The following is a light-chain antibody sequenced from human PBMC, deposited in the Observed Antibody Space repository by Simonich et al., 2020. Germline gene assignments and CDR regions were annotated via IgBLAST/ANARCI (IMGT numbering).Light chain of an antibody. CDR1: SSDVGCYNY. J-gene: IGLJ2*01. V-gene: IGLV2-11*01. Sequence: QSALTQPASVSGSPGQSITISCTGTSSDVGCYNYVSWYPQHPGKAPKLMIYDVSKRPSGVTDRFSGSKSGNTASLTISGLQAEDEADYYCCSYAGSYTLVFGGGTKLTVL. CDR2: DVS. CDR3: CSYAGSYTLV.